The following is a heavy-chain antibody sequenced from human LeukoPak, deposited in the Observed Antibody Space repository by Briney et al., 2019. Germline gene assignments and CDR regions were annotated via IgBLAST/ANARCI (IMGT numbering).Heavy chain of an antibody. CDR3: ARGEYSTGYPYRLDS. CDR1: GSTFSDYH. Sequence: AASVKVSCRASGSTFSDYHINWVRQASGQGREWMGWINPKSGDAKYGQAFQGRVTISRDTSISTAYMELNRLRFDDTAMYYCARGEYSTGYPYRLDSWGQGTLVTVSS. D-gene: IGHD3-9*01. CDR2: INPKSGDA. V-gene: IGHV1-2*02. J-gene: IGHJ4*02.